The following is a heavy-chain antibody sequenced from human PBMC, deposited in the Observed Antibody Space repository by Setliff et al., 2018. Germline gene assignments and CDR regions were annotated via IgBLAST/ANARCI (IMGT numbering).Heavy chain of an antibody. V-gene: IGHV4-4*08. Sequence: SETLSLTCTVSGGSISSYYWSWIRQPPGKGLEWIGYIYASGSTNYNPSLKSRVTLSVDTSKTQFSLKVSSVTAADTAVYYCARAPPNRYSGSYEYFYMDVWGKGTTVTVSS. CDR3: ARAPPNRYSGSYEYFYMDV. J-gene: IGHJ6*03. D-gene: IGHD1-26*01. CDR2: IYASGST. CDR1: GGSISSYY.